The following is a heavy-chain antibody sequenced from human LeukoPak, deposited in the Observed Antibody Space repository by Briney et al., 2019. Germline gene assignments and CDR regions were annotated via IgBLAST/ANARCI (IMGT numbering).Heavy chain of an antibody. J-gene: IGHJ5*02. Sequence: SETLSLTCAVYGGSFSGYYWSWIRQPPGKGLEWIGEINHSGSTNYNPSLKSRVTISVDTSKNQFSLKPSSVTAADTAVYYCARGRVEIVVVPAAGWFDPWGQGTLVTVSS. CDR1: GGSFSGYY. CDR2: INHSGST. V-gene: IGHV4-34*01. CDR3: ARGRVEIVVVPAAGWFDP. D-gene: IGHD2-2*03.